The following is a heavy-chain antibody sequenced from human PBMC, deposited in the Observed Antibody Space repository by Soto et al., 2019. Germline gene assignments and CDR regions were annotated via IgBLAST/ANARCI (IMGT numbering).Heavy chain of an antibody. CDR2: ISSTTNYI. CDR1: GFTFTRYN. V-gene: IGHV3-21*01. Sequence: GGSLRLSCAASGFTFTRYNMNWVRQAPGKGLEWVSSISSTTNYIYYADSMKGRFTVSRDNAKNSVYLEMNSLSAEDTAVYYCARESEDLTSNFDYWGQGTLVTVSS. J-gene: IGHJ4*02. CDR3: ARESEDLTSNFDY.